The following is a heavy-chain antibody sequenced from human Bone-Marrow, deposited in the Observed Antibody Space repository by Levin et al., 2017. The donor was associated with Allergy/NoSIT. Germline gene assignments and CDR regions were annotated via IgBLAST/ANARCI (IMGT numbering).Heavy chain of an antibody. CDR2: IYYSGST. J-gene: IGHJ4*02. CDR1: GGSISSYY. Sequence: PSETLSLTCTVSGGSISSYYWSWIRQPPGKGLEWIGYIYYSGSTNYNPSLKSRVTISVDTSKNQFSLKLSSVTAADTAVYYCARHGRTAGGGSGTLLYWGQGTLVTVSS. CDR3: ARHGRTAGGGSGTLLY. D-gene: IGHD3-10*01. V-gene: IGHV4-59*08.